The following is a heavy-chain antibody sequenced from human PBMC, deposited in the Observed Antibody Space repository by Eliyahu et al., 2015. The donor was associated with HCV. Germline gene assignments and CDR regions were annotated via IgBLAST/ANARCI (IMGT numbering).Heavy chain of an antibody. V-gene: IGHV1-3*01. CDR1: GYTFSSYS. J-gene: IGHJ4*02. CDR3: ARVASYFDF. CDR2: INGDNGKT. Sequence: QVQLVQSGTEVKKSGASVKISCKASGYTFSSYSIHWVRQALGQRLEWLGWINGDNGKTKFSESFQGRLTITRDTSASTAYMELSSLRSEDTGIYYCARVASYFDFWGQGTLITVSS.